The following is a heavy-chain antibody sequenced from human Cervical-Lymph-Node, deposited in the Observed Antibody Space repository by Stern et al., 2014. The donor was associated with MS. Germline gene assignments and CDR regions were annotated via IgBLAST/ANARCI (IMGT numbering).Heavy chain of an antibody. Sequence: VQLVQSGGGLVKPGGSLRLSCAASGVTFSSYSMNWVRQAPGQGLEWVASISSVGSYIYYADSLKGRFTISRDNAKNSLYLQMNSLRAEDTAVYYCARGRGGNYRYYFDYWGQGTLVTVSS. CDR3: ARGRGGNYRYYFDY. CDR1: GVTFSSYS. D-gene: IGHD4-23*01. J-gene: IGHJ4*02. CDR2: ISSVGSYI. V-gene: IGHV3-21*01.